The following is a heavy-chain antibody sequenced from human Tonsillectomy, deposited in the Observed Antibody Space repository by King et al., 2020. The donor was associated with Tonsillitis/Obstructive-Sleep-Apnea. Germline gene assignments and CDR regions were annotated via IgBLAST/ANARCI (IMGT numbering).Heavy chain of an antibody. CDR2: ISGCGGCT. V-gene: IGHV3-23*04. Sequence: VQLVESGGGLVQPGGSLRLSCAASGFTFSSYAMSWVRQAPGKGLEWVSVISGCGGCTYYADSVKGRFTISKGNSQNQLYLQMNSLRAEDTAVYYCAKSSDIVVVSATYYFDYWGQGTLVTVSS. CDR3: AKSSDIVVVSATYYFDY. CDR1: GFTFSSYA. D-gene: IGHD2-2*01. J-gene: IGHJ4*02.